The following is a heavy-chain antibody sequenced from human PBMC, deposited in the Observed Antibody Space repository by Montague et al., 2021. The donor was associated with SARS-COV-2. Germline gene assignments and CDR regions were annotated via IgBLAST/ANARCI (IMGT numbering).Heavy chain of an antibody. V-gene: IGHV4-39*01. CDR3: AMRGGVLGAFDI. CDR2: IYYSGST. CDR1: GGSIRTSSYY. Sequence: SESLSLTYTVSGGSIRTSSYYWGWIRQPPGKGLDWIGSIYYSGSTYYNPSLKSRVTISVDTSKNQFSLKLSSVTAADTAVYYCAMRGGVLGAFDIWGQGTMVIVSS. D-gene: IGHD2-8*01. J-gene: IGHJ3*02.